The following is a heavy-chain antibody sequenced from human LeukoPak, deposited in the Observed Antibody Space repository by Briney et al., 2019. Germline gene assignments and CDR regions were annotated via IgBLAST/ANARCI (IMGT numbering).Heavy chain of an antibody. J-gene: IGHJ5*02. CDR3: ARQQGNSSNNWFDP. Sequence: SETLSLTCAVYGGSFSGYYWSWIRQPPGKGLEWIGEINHSGSTNYNPSLKSRVTISVDTSKNQFSLKLSSVTAADTAVYYYARQQGNSSNNWFDPWGQGTLVTVSS. D-gene: IGHD6-6*01. CDR2: INHSGST. CDR1: GGSFSGYY. V-gene: IGHV4-34*01.